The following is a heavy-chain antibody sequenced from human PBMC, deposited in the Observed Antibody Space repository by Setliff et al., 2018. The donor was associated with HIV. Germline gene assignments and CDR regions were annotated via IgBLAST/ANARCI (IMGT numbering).Heavy chain of an antibody. D-gene: IGHD6-25*01. Sequence: SETLSLTCGVYGGSFSGYYWSWIRQPAGKGLEWIGHIYTSGSTNYNPSLKSRVTISVDTSKNQFSLKLSSVTAADTAVYYCARDPERIGMDVWGQGTTVTVSS. CDR3: ARDPERIGMDV. CDR2: IYTSGST. J-gene: IGHJ6*02. V-gene: IGHV4-4*07. CDR1: GGSFSGYY.